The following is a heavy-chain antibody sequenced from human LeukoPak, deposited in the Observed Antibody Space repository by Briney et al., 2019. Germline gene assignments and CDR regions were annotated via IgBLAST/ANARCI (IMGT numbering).Heavy chain of an antibody. V-gene: IGHV3-30-3*02. CDR3: AKSGPYDYVWGSYPALAVAFDY. CDR2: ISYDGSNK. CDR1: GFTFSSYA. J-gene: IGHJ4*02. Sequence: GGSLRLSCAASGFTFSSYAMHWVRQAPGKGLEWVAVISYDGSNKYYADSVKGRFTISRDNSKNTLYLQMNSLRAEDTAVYYCAKSGPYDYVWGSYPALAVAFDYWGQGTLVTVSS. D-gene: IGHD3-16*01.